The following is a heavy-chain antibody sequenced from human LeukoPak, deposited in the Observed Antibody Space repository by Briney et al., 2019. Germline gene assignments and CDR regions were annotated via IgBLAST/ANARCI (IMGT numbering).Heavy chain of an antibody. CDR2: INSDGRST. D-gene: IGHD6-13*01. V-gene: IGHV3-74*01. Sequence: PGGSLRLSCAASGFTFSSYWMHWVRQAPGKGLVWVSRINSDGRSTSYPDSVKGRFTISRDNAKDTLYLQMNSLRAEDTAVYYCARGTPDYTSSWYPDWGQGTLVTVSP. CDR1: GFTFSSYW. CDR3: ARGTPDYTSSWYPD. J-gene: IGHJ4*02.